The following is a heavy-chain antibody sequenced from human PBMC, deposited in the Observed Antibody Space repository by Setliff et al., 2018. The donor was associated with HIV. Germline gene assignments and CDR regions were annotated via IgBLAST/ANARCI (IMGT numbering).Heavy chain of an antibody. D-gene: IGHD3-9*01. CDR1: GGAFNDFY. V-gene: IGHV4-34*01. J-gene: IGHJ4*02. Sequence: LSLTCAVYGGAFNDFYWGWIRQPPGKGLEWIGEIDHSGSTNNNPSLKSRLTISVDTSKNQLSLKVASVTAADTALYFCARATESSYDLLTAFWFFDSWGQGTPVTVSS. CDR2: IDHSGST. CDR3: ARATESSYDLLTAFWFFDS.